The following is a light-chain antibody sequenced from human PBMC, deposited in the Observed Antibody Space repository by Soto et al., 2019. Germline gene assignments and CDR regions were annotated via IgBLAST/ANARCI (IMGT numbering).Light chain of an antibody. CDR2: DVS. J-gene: IGKJ4*01. CDR3: QQYNYSPLT. V-gene: IGKV1-5*01. Sequence: DIPMTQSPSTLSASVGDRVTITCRARQSISSWLAWYQQKPGKAPKLLIYDVSSLESGVPSRFSGSGSGTEFTLTISSLQPDDFATYYCQQYNYSPLTFAGGTKVEIK. CDR1: QSISSW.